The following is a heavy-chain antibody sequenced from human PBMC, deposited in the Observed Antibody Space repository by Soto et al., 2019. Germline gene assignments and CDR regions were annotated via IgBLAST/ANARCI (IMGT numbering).Heavy chain of an antibody. J-gene: IGHJ4*02. CDR3: ARDPLGGSYRGAFDY. D-gene: IGHD1-26*01. CDR2: ISAYNGNT. V-gene: IGHV1-18*01. Sequence: ASVKVSCKASGYTFTSYGISWVRQAPGQGLEWMGWISAYNGNTNYAQKLQGRVTMTTDTSTSTAYMELRSLRSDDTAVYYCARDPLGGSYRGAFDYWGQGTLVTVSS. CDR1: GYTFTSYG.